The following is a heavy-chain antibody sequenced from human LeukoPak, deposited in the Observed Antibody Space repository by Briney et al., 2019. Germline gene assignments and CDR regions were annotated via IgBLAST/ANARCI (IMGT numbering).Heavy chain of an antibody. Sequence: SETLSLTCTVSGGSISSSSYYWGWIRQPPGKGLEWIGYIYYSGSTNYNPSLKSRVTISVDTSKNQFSLKLSSVTAADTAVYYCARGGSHHRDAFDIWGQGTMVTVSS. D-gene: IGHD1-14*01. CDR3: ARGGSHHRDAFDI. CDR1: GGSISSSSYY. CDR2: IYYSGST. V-gene: IGHV4-61*05. J-gene: IGHJ3*02.